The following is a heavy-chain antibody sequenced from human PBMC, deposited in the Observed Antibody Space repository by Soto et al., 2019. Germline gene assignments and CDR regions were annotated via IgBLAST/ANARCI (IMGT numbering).Heavy chain of an antibody. CDR1: GYTFTSYG. CDR2: ISAYNGNT. D-gene: IGHD3-22*01. CDR3: ERAPTQYDTSGYPFDS. J-gene: IGHJ4*02. Sequence: ASVKVSCKASGYTFTSYGISWVRQAPGQGLEWMGWISAYNGNTNYAQKLQGRVTMTTDTSTSTAYMELRSLRSDDTAVYYCERAPTQYDTSGYPFDSWGQGTLVTVSS. V-gene: IGHV1-18*04.